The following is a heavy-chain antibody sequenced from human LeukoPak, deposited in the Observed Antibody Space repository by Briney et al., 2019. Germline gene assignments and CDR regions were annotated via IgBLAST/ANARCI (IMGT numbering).Heavy chain of an antibody. Sequence: AGSLRPSCAASGFTFTSYAMTWVRQAPGKWLEWVSSISSNGGSTYYADSVKGRFTISRANSKSTVYLQMNSLRAEDTALYYCARDHRLAAAFDYWGQGALVTVSS. V-gene: IGHV3-23*01. CDR3: ARDHRLAAAFDY. J-gene: IGHJ4*02. CDR1: GFTFTSYA. CDR2: ISSNGGST. D-gene: IGHD6-13*01.